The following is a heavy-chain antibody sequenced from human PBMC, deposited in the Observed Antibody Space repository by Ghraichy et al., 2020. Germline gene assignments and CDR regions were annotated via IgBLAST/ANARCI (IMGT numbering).Heavy chain of an antibody. J-gene: IGHJ6*02. CDR1: GFTFSSYV. CDR2: ISYDAGNK. CDR3: AKDYHGDYDSYYYDMDV. V-gene: IGHV3-30*18. D-gene: IGHD4-17*01. Sequence: GGSLRLSCAASGFTFSSYVMHWVRQAPGKGLEWVAVISYDAGNKYHADSVKGRFTISRDNSKNTLYLEMNSLRAEDTAVYYCAKDYHGDYDSYYYDMDVWGQGTTVTVSS.